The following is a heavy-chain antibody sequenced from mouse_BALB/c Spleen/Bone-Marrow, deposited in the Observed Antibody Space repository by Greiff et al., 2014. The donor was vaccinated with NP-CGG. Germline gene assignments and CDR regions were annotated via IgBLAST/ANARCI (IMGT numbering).Heavy chain of an antibody. CDR1: GYAFSSYW. V-gene: IGHV1-80*01. D-gene: IGHD2-1*01. Sequence: QVHVKQSGAELVRPGSSMKISCKASGYAFSSYWMNWVKQRPGQGLEWIGQIYPGDGDTNYSGKFKGKATLTVDESSSTAYMQLSSLTSEDSAVYFCAFGKYDFDYWGQGTTLTVSS. J-gene: IGHJ2*01. CDR3: AFGKYDFDY. CDR2: IYPGDGDT.